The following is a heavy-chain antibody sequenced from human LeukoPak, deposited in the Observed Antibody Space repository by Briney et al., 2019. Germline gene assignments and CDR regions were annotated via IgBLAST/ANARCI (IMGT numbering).Heavy chain of an antibody. CDR1: GFTFSSYA. Sequence: GGSLRLSCAASGFTFSSYAMHWVRQAPGKGLEWVAVISYDGSNKYYADSVKGRFTISRDNSKNTPYLQMNSLRTEDTAVYYCAGSSSSMYYFDYWGQGTLVTVSS. CDR3: AGSSSSMYYFDY. J-gene: IGHJ4*02. V-gene: IGHV3-30-3*01. D-gene: IGHD6-6*01. CDR2: ISYDGSNK.